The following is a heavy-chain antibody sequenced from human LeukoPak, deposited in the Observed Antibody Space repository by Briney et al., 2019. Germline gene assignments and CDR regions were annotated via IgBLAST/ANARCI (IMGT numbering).Heavy chain of an antibody. V-gene: IGHV3-23*01. Sequence: PGGSLRLSCAASGFTFSSYAMSWVRQAPGKGLEWVSAISGSGGSTYYADSVKGRFTISRDNSKNTLYLQMNSLRAEDTAAYYCAKVPSGYYDILTGYYAFDIWGQGTMVTVSS. CDR1: GFTFSSYA. D-gene: IGHD3-9*01. CDR3: AKVPSGYYDILTGYYAFDI. J-gene: IGHJ3*02. CDR2: ISGSGGST.